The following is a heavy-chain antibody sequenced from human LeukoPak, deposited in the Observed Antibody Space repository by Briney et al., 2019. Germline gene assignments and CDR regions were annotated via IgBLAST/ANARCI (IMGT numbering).Heavy chain of an antibody. J-gene: IGHJ6*02. CDR1: GFTFSSYG. Sequence: GGSLRLSCAASGFTFSSYGMHWVRQAPGKGLEWVAFIRYDGSNKYYADSVKGRFTISRDNSKNTLYLQMNSLRAEDTAVYYCAKAIGIAAATYCGMDVWGQGTTVTVSS. V-gene: IGHV3-30*02. D-gene: IGHD6-13*01. CDR2: IRYDGSNK. CDR3: AKAIGIAAATYCGMDV.